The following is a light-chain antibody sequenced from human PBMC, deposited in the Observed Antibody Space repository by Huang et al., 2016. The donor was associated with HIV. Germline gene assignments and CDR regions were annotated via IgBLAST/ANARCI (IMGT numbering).Light chain of an antibody. CDR3: QQYNSWPRT. Sequence: EIVMTQSPATLSVSPGERATLSCRASQSVNRNLAWYQQKPGQPPRLLIYGASARATGIAARFSGSGSGAEFTLTISSLQSEDFAVYYCQQYNSWPRTFGPGTKVDIK. V-gene: IGKV3-15*01. J-gene: IGKJ3*01. CDR2: GAS. CDR1: QSVNRN.